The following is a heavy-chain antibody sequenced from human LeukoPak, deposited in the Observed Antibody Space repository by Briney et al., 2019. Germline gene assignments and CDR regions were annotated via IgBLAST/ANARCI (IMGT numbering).Heavy chain of an antibody. CDR2: IYYSGST. Sequence: PSETLSLTCTVSGGSISSSSYYWGWIRQPPGKGLEWIGSIYYSGSTYYNPSLKSRVTISVDTSKNQFSLKLSSVTAADTAVYYCARERGNTYYDILTGLDPRQYYFDYWGQGTLVTVSS. J-gene: IGHJ4*02. D-gene: IGHD3-9*01. V-gene: IGHV4-39*07. CDR1: GGSISSSSYY. CDR3: ARERGNTYYDILTGLDPRQYYFDY.